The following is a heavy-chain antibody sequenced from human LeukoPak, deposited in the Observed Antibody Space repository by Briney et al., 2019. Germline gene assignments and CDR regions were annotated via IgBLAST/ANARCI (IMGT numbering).Heavy chain of an antibody. CDR1: GYSISSGYY. V-gene: IGHV4-38-2*02. J-gene: IGHJ5*02. CDR2: IYYSGST. D-gene: IGHD2-15*01. Sequence: PSETLSLTCTVSGYSISSGYYWGWIRQPPGKGLEWIGSIYYSGSTYYNPSLKSRVTISVDTSKNQFSLKLSSVTAADTAVYYCARNSGDNWFDPWGQGTLVTVSS. CDR3: ARNSGDNWFDP.